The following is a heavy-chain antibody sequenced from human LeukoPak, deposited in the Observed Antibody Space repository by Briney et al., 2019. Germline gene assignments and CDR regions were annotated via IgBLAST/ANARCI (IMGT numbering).Heavy chain of an antibody. D-gene: IGHD3-22*01. V-gene: IGHV3-30-3*01. CDR2: ISYDGSNK. J-gene: IGHJ4*02. CDR3: ARGNYDSSGYYYSAFDY. Sequence: GGSLRLSCAASGFTFSSYAMHWVRQAPGKGLEWVAVISYDGSNKYYADSVKGRFTISRDNSKNTLYLQMNSLRAEDTALYYCARGNYDSSGYYYSAFDYWGQGTLVTVSS. CDR1: GFTFSSYA.